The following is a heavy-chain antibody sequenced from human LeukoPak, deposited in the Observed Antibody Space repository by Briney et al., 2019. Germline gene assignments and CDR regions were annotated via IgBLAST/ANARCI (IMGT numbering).Heavy chain of an antibody. Sequence: SETLSLTCTVSGGSISGYYWTWIRQPPGKGLEWIADIYSSGSTNCNPSLKSRVTISVDTSKNQFSLKLSSVTAADAAVYYCARLPRPSYYDFRLDYWGQGTLGTVSS. D-gene: IGHD3-3*01. V-gene: IGHV4-59*08. CDR3: ARLPRPSYYDFRLDY. CDR1: GGSISGYY. J-gene: IGHJ4*02. CDR2: IYSSGST.